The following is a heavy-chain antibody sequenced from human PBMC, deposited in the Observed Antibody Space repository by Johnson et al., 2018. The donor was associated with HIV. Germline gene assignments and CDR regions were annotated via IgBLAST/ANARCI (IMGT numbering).Heavy chain of an antibody. CDR2: ISYDGTKK. D-gene: IGHD6-13*01. J-gene: IGHJ3*01. V-gene: IGHV3-30*04. Sequence: QVQLVESGGGVVQPGKSLRIYCAVSEFTFSNFAMHWVRLAPGKGLQWVAVISYDGTKKFYADSVKGRFTISRDNSKDTLYLQMHSLRGEDSALYYCARGRKDVGAADGLDNDAFDVWGQGTLVTVSS. CDR3: ARGRKDVGAADGLDNDAFDV. CDR1: EFTFSNFA.